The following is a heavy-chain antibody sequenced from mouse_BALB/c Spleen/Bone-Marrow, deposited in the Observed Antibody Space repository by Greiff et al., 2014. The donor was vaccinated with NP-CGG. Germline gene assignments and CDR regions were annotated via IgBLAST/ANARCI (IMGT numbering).Heavy chain of an antibody. D-gene: IGHD2-10*02. CDR1: GYTFNGYW. CDR2: ILPGINNT. CDR3: ARSQYGNLHPFAY. V-gene: IGHV1-9*01. J-gene: IGHJ3*01. Sequence: QVQLQQSGAELLKPGASVKISCKATGYTFNGYWIEWVKQRPGHGLEWIGEILPGINNTIYNENFQGKATFTADTSSNTASMQLSSLTSEHSAVYYCARSQYGNLHPFAYWGQGTLVTVSA.